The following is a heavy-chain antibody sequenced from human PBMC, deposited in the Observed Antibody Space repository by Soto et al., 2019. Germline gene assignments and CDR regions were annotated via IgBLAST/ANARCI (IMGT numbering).Heavy chain of an antibody. CDR1: GGSISIRNYY. V-gene: IGHV4-39*01. CDR3: ARKGWLGDYGDYGIDY. CDR2: IYYTGNT. J-gene: IGHJ4*02. D-gene: IGHD4-17*01. Sequence: KTSETLSLTCTVSGGSISIRNYYWGWIRQPPGKGLEWIGIIYYTGNTYYNPSLKSRVTISSDTSKNQFSLKLTSVTATDTAVYFCARKGWLGDYGDYGIDYWGQGTLVTVSS.